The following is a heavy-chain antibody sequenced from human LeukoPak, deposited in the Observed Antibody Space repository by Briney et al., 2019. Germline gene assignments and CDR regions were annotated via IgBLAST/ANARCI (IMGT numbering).Heavy chain of an antibody. CDR2: ISYSGGTT. D-gene: IGHD3-10*01. V-gene: IGHV3-23*01. CDR1: GFTFTSYA. Sequence: GGSLRLSCASSGFTFTSYAVSWVRQAPGKGLEWVPTISYSGGTTYHTDSVKGRFTISRDISKNTVYLQMNSLKAEDTAVYYCAKDGVVRGLGPYYFDSWGQGSLVTVSS. CDR3: AKDGVVRGLGPYYFDS. J-gene: IGHJ4*02.